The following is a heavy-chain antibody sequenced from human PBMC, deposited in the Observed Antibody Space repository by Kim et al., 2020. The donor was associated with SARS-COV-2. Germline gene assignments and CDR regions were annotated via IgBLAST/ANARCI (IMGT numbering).Heavy chain of an antibody. D-gene: IGHD1-26*01. J-gene: IGHJ2*01. CDR3: AKVAEDSGSYKNWYFDL. CDR2: ISGSGGST. Sequence: GGSLRLSCAASGFTFSSYAMSWVRQAPGKGLEWVSAISGSGGSTYYADSVKGRFTISRDNSKNTLYLQMNSLRAEDTAVYYCAKVAEDSGSYKNWYFDLWGRGTLVTVSS. V-gene: IGHV3-23*01. CDR1: GFTFSSYA.